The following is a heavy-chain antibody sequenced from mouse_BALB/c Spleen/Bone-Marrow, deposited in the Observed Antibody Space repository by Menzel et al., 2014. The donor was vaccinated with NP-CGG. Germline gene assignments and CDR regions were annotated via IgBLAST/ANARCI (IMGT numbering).Heavy chain of an antibody. J-gene: IGHJ3*01. CDR2: IDPANGNT. CDR3: ARPDLFAY. Sequence: EVNVVESGAELVKPGASVKLSCTASGFNIKDTYMHWVKQRPEQGLEWIGRIDPANGNTKYDPKFQGKATITADTSSNAAYLELSSLTSEDTAVYYCARPDLFAYWGQGTLVTVSA. V-gene: IGHV14-3*02. CDR1: GFNIKDTY.